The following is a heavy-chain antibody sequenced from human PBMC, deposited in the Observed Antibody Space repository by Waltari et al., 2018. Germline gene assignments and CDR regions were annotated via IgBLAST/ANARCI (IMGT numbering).Heavy chain of an antibody. V-gene: IGHV4-34*01. CDR1: GGSFSGYY. CDR2: INHSGST. CDR3: ARADDVYAFDI. J-gene: IGHJ3*02. Sequence: QVQLQQWGAGLLKPSETLSLTCAVYGGSFSGYYWSWIRQPPGKGLEWIGEINHSGSTNYNPSLKSRVTISVDTSKNQFSLKLSSVTAADTAVYYCARADDVYAFDIWGQGTMVTVSS.